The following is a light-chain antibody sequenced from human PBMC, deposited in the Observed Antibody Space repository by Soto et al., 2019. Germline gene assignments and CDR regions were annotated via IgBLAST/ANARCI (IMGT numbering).Light chain of an antibody. CDR2: GAS. V-gene: IGKV3-15*01. Sequence: DIVMTHSPATLSVSPGERATLSCRASQSVSSNLAWYQQKPGQAPRLLIYGASTRATGIPARFSGSGSGTEFTLTISSLQSEDFAVYYCQQYNNWPLTFGGGTKVDTK. CDR3: QQYNNWPLT. CDR1: QSVSSN. J-gene: IGKJ4*01.